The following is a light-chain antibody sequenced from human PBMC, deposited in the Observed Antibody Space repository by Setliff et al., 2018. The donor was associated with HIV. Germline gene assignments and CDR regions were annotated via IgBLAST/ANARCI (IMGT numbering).Light chain of an antibody. CDR3: SSYAITNTLP. J-gene: IGLJ1*01. V-gene: IGLV2-14*03. Sequence: QSVLTQPASVSGSPGQSITISCTGTSSDVGGYNYVSWYQQHPGKAPKLIIYEVRNRPSVVSNRVSGSKSGNTASLTISGLQAEDEGDYYCSSYAITNTLPFGTGTKVTVL. CDR2: EVR. CDR1: SSDVGGYNY.